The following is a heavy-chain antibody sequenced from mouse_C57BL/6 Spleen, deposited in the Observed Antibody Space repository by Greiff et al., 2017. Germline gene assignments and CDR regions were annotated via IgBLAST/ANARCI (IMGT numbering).Heavy chain of an antibody. Sequence: VQLVESGAELARPGASVKLSCKASGYTFTSYGISWVKQRTGQGLEWIGEIYPRSGNTYYNEKFKGKATLTADKSSSTAYMELRSLTSEDSAVYFCARCGTTVEDYFDYWGQGTTLTVSS. CDR1: GYTFTSYG. CDR2: IYPRSGNT. J-gene: IGHJ2*01. D-gene: IGHD1-1*01. CDR3: ARCGTTVEDYFDY. V-gene: IGHV1-81*01.